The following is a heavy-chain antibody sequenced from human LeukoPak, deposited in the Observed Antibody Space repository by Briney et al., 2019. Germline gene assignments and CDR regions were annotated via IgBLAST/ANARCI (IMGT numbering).Heavy chain of an antibody. CDR2: ILYDGSNK. V-gene: IGHV3-33*06. D-gene: IGHD3-10*01. CDR1: GFTFSSYG. J-gene: IGHJ4*02. CDR3: AKGGRYGSGSYYPDY. Sequence: GGSLRLSCAASGFTFSSYGMHWVRQAPGKGLEWVAVILYDGSNKYYADSVKGRFTISRDNSKNTMYLQMNSLRAEDTAVYYCAKGGRYGSGSYYPDYWGQGTLVTVSS.